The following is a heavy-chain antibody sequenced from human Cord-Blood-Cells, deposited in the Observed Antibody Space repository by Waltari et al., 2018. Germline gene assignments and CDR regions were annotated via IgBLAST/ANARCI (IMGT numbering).Heavy chain of an antibody. Sequence: EVQLVESGGGLVKPGGSLRLSCAASGSPFSNAWKSWVGTATGKGLEWVGRIKSKTDGGTTDYAAPVKGRFTISRDDSKNTLYLQMNSLKTEDTAVYYCTTDSGSYFEVDYWGQGTLVTVSS. CDR1: GSPFSNAW. CDR3: TTDSGSYFEVDY. CDR2: IKSKTDGGTT. D-gene: IGHD1-26*01. J-gene: IGHJ4*02. V-gene: IGHV3-15*01.